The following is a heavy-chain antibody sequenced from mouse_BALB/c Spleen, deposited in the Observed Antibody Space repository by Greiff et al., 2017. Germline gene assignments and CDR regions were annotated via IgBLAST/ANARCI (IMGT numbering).Heavy chain of an antibody. Sequence: EVKLVESGGGLVKLGGSLKLSCAASGFTFSSYYMSWVRQTPEKRLELVAAINSNGGSTYYPDTVKGRFTISRDNAKNTLYLQMSSLKSEDTALYYCARRSDWYFDVWGAGTTVTVSS. CDR1: GFTFSSYY. CDR3: ARRSDWYFDV. J-gene: IGHJ1*01. V-gene: IGHV5-6-2*01. CDR2: INSNGGST.